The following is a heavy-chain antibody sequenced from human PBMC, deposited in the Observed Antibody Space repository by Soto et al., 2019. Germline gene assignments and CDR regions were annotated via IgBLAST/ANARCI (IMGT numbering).Heavy chain of an antibody. V-gene: IGHV1-18*04. CDR3: ARAVLKQIVILGGWFDP. D-gene: IGHD3-16*02. CDR2: ISAYNGNT. CDR1: GYTFTSYG. J-gene: IGHJ5*02. Sequence: ASVKVSCKASGYTFTSYGISWVRQAPGQGLEWMGWISAYNGNTNYAQKLQGRVTMTTDTSTSTAYMELRSLRSDDTAVYYCARAVLKQIVILGGWFDPWGQGTLVTVSS.